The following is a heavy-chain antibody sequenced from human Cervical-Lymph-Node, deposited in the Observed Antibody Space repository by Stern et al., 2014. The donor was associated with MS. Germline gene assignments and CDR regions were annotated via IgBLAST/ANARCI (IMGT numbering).Heavy chain of an antibody. CDR2: IDDTGTP. CDR1: GGSISSSYY. CDR3: VRQVTVRSRFDY. J-gene: IGHJ4*02. D-gene: IGHD4-11*01. Sequence: QVQLQESGPGLVKPSETLSRTCTVSGGSISSSYYWGWIRQSSGKGLEWIGSIDDTGTPFDNPSLKSRVTRSVDTSNNQFSRKLSSVTAADTAVYYCVRQVTVRSRFDYWGQGTLVTVSS. V-gene: IGHV4-39*01.